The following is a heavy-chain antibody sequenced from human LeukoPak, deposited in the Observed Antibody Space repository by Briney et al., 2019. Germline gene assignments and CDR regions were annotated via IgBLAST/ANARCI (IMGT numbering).Heavy chain of an antibody. D-gene: IGHD3-22*01. CDR3: ARSQINYYDSRGYYDYYYYMDV. CDR2: ISSSSSYI. CDR1: GFTFSSYS. Sequence: PGGSLRLSCAASGFTFSSYSMNWVRQAPGKGLDWVSSISSSSSYIYYADSVKGRFTISRDNAKNSLYLQMNSLRADDTAVYYCARSQINYYDSRGYYDYYYYMDVWGKGTTVTVSS. V-gene: IGHV3-21*01. J-gene: IGHJ6*03.